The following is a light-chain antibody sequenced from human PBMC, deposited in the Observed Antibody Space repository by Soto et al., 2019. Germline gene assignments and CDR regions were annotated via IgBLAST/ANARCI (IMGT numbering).Light chain of an antibody. CDR2: AAS. Sequence: DMQMTQSPSSLSASVVDRVTITCRASQSISSYLNWYQQKPGKAPKLLIYAASSLQRGVPSRFSGSGSGTDFTLTISSLQPEDFATYYCQQSYSTPATFGQGTKVDIK. J-gene: IGKJ1*01. CDR1: QSISSY. CDR3: QQSYSTPAT. V-gene: IGKV1-39*01.